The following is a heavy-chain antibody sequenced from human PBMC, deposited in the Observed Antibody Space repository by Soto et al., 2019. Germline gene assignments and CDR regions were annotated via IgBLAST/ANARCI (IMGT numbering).Heavy chain of an antibody. D-gene: IGHD2-2*01. J-gene: IGHJ6*02. CDR2: ISSSSSYI. CDR3: ARDHGDTNYYYYNGMDV. V-gene: IGHV3-21*01. CDR1: GFTFSSYS. Sequence: PGGSLRLSCAASGFTFSSYSMNWVRQAPGKGLEWVSSISSSSSYIYYADSVKGRFTISRDNAKNSLYLQMNSLRAEDTAVYYCARDHGDTNYYYYNGMDVWGQGTTVTVS.